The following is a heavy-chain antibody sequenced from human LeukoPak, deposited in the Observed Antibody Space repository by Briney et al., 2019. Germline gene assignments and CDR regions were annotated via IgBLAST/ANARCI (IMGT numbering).Heavy chain of an antibody. D-gene: IGHD3-10*01. J-gene: IGHJ5*02. V-gene: IGHV4-59*01. Sequence: SETLSLTCTVSGGSISSYYWSWIRQPPGKGLEWIGYIYYSGSTNYNPSLKSRVTISVDTSKNQFFLKLSSVTAADTAVYYCARDMVRGVGPFDPWGQGTLVTVSS. CDR3: ARDMVRGVGPFDP. CDR2: IYYSGST. CDR1: GGSISSYY.